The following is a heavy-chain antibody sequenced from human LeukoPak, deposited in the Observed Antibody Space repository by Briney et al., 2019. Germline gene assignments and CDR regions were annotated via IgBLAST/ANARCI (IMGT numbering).Heavy chain of an antibody. J-gene: IGHJ4*02. D-gene: IGHD4-17*01. Sequence: SETLSLTCTVSDGSITNYDWSWVRQPPGKGLEFIGHVHYSGTADYNPSLKSRVTISIDTSKKHFFLKLKSVTATDTAVYYCARGYGDFRVEGRYFHSWGQGTLVTVSS. CDR2: VHYSGTA. CDR3: ARGYGDFRVEGRYFHS. CDR1: DGSITNYD. V-gene: IGHV4-59*01.